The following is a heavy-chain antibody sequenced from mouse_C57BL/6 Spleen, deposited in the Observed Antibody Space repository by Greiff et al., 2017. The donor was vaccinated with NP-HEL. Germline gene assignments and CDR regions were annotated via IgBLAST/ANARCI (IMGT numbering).Heavy chain of an antibody. J-gene: IGHJ4*01. CDR3: AREENYGSSYDYYAMDY. D-gene: IGHD1-1*01. Sequence: VQLQQPGAELVKPGASVKMSCKASGYTFTSYWITWVKQRPGQGLEWIGDIYPGSGSTNYNEKFKSKATLTVDTSSSTAYMQLSSLTSEDSAVYYWAREENYGSSYDYYAMDYWGQGTSVTVSS. V-gene: IGHV1-55*01. CDR1: GYTFTSYW. CDR2: IYPGSGST.